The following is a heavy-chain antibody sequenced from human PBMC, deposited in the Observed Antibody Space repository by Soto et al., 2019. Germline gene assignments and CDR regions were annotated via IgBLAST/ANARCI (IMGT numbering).Heavy chain of an antibody. D-gene: IGHD6-13*01. CDR2: ISGSGGST. CDR3: ARGLSSSSWYYFDY. Sequence: SLRLSCAASGFTFSSYAMSWVRQAPGKGLEWVSAISGSGGSTYYADSVKGRFTISRDNSKNTLYLQMNSLRAEDTAVYYCARGLSSSSWYYFDYWGQGTLVTVSS. J-gene: IGHJ4*02. V-gene: IGHV3-23*01. CDR1: GFTFSSYA.